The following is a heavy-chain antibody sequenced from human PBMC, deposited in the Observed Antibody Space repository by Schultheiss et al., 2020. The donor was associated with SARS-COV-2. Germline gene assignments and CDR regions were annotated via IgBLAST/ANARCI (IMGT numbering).Heavy chain of an antibody. CDR3: AREGTIVVVPAAIDAFDI. D-gene: IGHD2-2*02. J-gene: IGHJ3*02. V-gene: IGHV4-34*01. CDR1: GGSFSGYY. CDR2: INHSGST. Sequence: SETLSLTCAVYGGSFSGYYWSWIRQPPGKGLEWIGEINHSGSTNYNPSLKSRVTISVDTSKNQFSLKLSSVTAADMAVYYCAREGTIVVVPAAIDAFDIWGQGTMVTVSS.